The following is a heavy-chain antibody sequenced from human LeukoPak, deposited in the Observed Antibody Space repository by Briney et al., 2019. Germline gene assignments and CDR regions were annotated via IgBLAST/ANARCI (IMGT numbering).Heavy chain of an antibody. J-gene: IGHJ4*02. Sequence: PGGSLRLSCEVSGFPFTLYNMNWVRQAPGKGLEWLSYISSSTNTIYYADSVKGRFTISRDNSKNTLYLQMNSLRAEDTAVYYCASGGILRYFDWGGDWGQGTLVTVSS. CDR1: GFPFTLYN. D-gene: IGHD3-9*01. CDR3: ASGGILRYFDWGGD. V-gene: IGHV3-48*01. CDR2: ISSSTNTI.